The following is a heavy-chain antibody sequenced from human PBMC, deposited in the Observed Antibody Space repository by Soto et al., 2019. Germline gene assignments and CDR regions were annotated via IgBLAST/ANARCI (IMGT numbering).Heavy chain of an antibody. D-gene: IGHD3-22*01. CDR3: ASLHNYYDSSGYYYYFDY. J-gene: IGHJ4*02. V-gene: IGHV1-69*06. CDR2: IIPIFGTA. CDR1: GGTFSSYA. Sequence: SVKVSCKASGGTFSSYAISWVRQAPGQGLEWMGGIIPIFGTANYAQKFQGRVTITADKSTSTAYMELSSLRSEDTAAYYCASLHNYYDSSGYYYYFDYWGQGTLVTVSS.